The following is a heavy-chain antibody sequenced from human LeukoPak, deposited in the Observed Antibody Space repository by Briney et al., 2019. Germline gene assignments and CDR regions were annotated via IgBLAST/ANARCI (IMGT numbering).Heavy chain of an antibody. CDR3: ARALKGGVVMNAFDI. V-gene: IGHV4-59*01. D-gene: IGHD2-21*01. CDR1: GGSISSYY. Sequence: PSETLSLTCTVSGGSISSYYWSWVRQPPGKGLEWIGYIYYSGSTNYNPSLKSRVTISVDTSKNQFSLKLSSVTAADTAVYYCARALKGGVVMNAFDIWGQGTMVTVSS. CDR2: IYYSGST. J-gene: IGHJ3*02.